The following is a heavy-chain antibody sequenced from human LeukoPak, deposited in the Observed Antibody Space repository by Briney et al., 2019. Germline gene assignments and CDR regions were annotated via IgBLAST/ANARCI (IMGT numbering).Heavy chain of an antibody. J-gene: IGHJ3*02. CDR2: ISSTTNYI. CDR1: GFTFSSYN. D-gene: IGHD5-12*01. Sequence: CAASGFTFSSYNMNWVRQAPGKGXEXVXSISSTTNYIYYADSVKGRFTISRDNAKNSLTLQMSSLRAEDTAVYYCARDYIAATINNAFDIWGQGTMVTVSS. V-gene: IGHV3-21*01. CDR3: ARDYIAATINNAFDI.